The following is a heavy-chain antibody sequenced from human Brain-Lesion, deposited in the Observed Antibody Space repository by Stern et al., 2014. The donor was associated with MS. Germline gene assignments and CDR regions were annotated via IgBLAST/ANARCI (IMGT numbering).Heavy chain of an antibody. CDR3: ASGYRIFDY. CDR2: IHPSGSA. CDR1: GGSISSGSDY. J-gene: IGHJ4*02. D-gene: IGHD5-18*01. V-gene: IGHV4-61*02. Sequence: VHLVESGPGLVKPSQTLSLTCTVSGGSISSGSDYWSWIRQPVGKGLEWIGLIHPSGSAFSTPSLKSRVPISTDPSMNQFSLELNSATAADTAIYYCASGYRIFDYWGQGILVTVSS.